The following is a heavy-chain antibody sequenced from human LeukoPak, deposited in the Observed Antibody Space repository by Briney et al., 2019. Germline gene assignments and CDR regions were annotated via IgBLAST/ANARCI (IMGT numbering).Heavy chain of an antibody. CDR2: IYYSGST. CDR3: AREVSKAALPY. CDR1: GGSISSSSYY. Sequence: SETLSLTCTVSGGSISSSSYYWGWIRQPPGKGLEWIGSIYYSGSTYYNPSLKSRVSISVDTSKNQFSLKLSSVTAADTAVYYCAREVSKAALPYWGQGTLVTVSS. V-gene: IGHV4-39*07. D-gene: IGHD6-13*01. J-gene: IGHJ4*02.